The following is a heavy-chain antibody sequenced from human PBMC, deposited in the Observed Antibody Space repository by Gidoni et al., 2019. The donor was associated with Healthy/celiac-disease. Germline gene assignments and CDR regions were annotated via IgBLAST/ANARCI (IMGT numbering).Heavy chain of an antibody. CDR3: AREAAMGGFDY. CDR2: IGTAGDP. Sequence: EVQLVESGGGLVQPGGSLRRSWAASGFTFSSYDMHWVLQATGKGLEWVSAIGTAGDPYYPGSVKGRFTISRENAKNSLYLQMNSLRAGDTAVYYCAREAAMGGFDYWGQGTLVTVSS. V-gene: IGHV3-13*05. CDR1: GFTFSSYD. D-gene: IGHD5-18*01. J-gene: IGHJ4*02.